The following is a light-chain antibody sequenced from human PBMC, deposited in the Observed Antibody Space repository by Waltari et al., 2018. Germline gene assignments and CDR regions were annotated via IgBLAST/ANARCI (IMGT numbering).Light chain of an antibody. CDR3: QQYIGAPFT. J-gene: IGKJ3*01. V-gene: IGKV1-5*01. CDR1: QSINSW. CDR2: KAS. Sequence: DIQMTQSPSSLSASVGDKVTITCQASQSINSWLALYQQKPGKAPKPLIYKASSLERGVPSRFSGSGSGTDFTLTISSLQPEDFATYYCQQYIGAPFTFGPGTKLDIK.